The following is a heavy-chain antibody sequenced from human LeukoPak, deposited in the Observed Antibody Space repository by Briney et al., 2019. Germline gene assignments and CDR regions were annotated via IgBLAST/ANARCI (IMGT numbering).Heavy chain of an antibody. D-gene: IGHD6-19*01. CDR2: IIPIFGTA. J-gene: IGHJ4*02. CDR1: GGTFSIYA. Sequence: ASVKLSCKASGGTFSIYAISWERQAPGQGLEWMGGIIPIFGTANYAQKFQGRVTITADESTSTAYMELSSLRSEDTAVYYCARGTSSGWFDYWGQGTLVTVSS. V-gene: IGHV1-69*13. CDR3: ARGTSSGWFDY.